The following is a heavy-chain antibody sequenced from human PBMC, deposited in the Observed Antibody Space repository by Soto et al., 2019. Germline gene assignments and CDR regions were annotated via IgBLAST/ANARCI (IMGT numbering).Heavy chain of an antibody. CDR2: ISGSGGST. D-gene: IGHD6-19*01. J-gene: IGHJ6*02. CDR3: AKEEQWLVRGRYYYYGMDV. Sequence: GGSLRLSCAASGFTFSSYAMSWVRQAPGKGLEWVSAISGSGGSTYYADSVKGRFTISRDNSKNTLYLQMNSLRAEDTAVYYCAKEEQWLVRGRYYYYGMDVWGQGTTVTVSS. CDR1: GFTFSSYA. V-gene: IGHV3-23*01.